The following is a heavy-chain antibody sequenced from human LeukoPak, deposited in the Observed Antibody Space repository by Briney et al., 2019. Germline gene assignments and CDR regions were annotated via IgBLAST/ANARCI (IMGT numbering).Heavy chain of an antibody. Sequence: GRSLRLSCAASGFTFDDYAMHWVRQAPGKGLEWVSGITWNFGSIGYADSVKGRFTISRDNAKNSLYLQMNSLRAEDTALYYCAREASIVDCSSTSCYYGPFDYWGQGTLVTVSS. CDR2: ITWNFGSI. CDR1: GFTFDDYA. V-gene: IGHV3-9*01. CDR3: AREASIVDCSSTSCYYGPFDY. J-gene: IGHJ4*02. D-gene: IGHD2-2*01.